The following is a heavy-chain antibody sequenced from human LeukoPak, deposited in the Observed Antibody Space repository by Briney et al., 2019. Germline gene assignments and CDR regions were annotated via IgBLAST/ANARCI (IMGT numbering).Heavy chain of an antibody. J-gene: IGHJ4*02. V-gene: IGHV3-11*05. CDR1: GFTFSDYY. CDR3: VRAANTAAGTPTLAIDY. Sequence: PGGSLRLSCAASGFTFSDYYMSWIRQAPGKGLEWVSYIPNTSSYTSYADSVRGRFTISRDNAKNSLYLQMNSLRAEDTAVYYCVRAANTAAGTPTLAIDYWGQGTLVTVSS. D-gene: IGHD6-13*01. CDR2: IPNTSSYT.